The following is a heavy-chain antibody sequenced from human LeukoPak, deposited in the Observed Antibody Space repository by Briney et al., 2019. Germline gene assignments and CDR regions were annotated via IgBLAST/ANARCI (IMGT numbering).Heavy chain of an antibody. V-gene: IGHV3-66*01. J-gene: IGHJ6*02. CDR3: ARDKIVGGYYYGMDV. CDR2: IYSGGST. Sequence: GGSLRLSCAASGFTFSSYAMSWVRQAPGKGLEWVSVIYSGGSTYYADSVKGRFTISRENSKNTLYLQMNSLRAEDTAVYYCARDKIVGGYYYGMDVWGQGTTVTVSS. D-gene: IGHD3-22*01. CDR1: GFTFSSYA.